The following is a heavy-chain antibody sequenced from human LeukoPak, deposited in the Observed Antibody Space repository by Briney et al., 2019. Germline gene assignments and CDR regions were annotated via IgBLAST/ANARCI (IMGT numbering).Heavy chain of an antibody. V-gene: IGHV3-7*04. D-gene: IGHD5-24*01. CDR2: IKQDGSKK. CDR3: TRVGYIDEGIDY. Sequence: PGGSLRLSCVASGFPVSSYWMSWVRQARGKGLEWVANIKQDGSKKSYVDSVKGRFTISRDNAKNSLYLQMNSLRAEDTAIYYCTRVGYIDEGIDYWGQGTLVTVSS. CDR1: GFPVSSYW. J-gene: IGHJ4*02.